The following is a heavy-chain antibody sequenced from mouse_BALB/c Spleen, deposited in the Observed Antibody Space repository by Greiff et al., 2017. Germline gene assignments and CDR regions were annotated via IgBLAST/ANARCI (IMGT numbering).Heavy chain of an antibody. CDR1: GFTFSNYW. Sequence: EVKLQESGGGLVQPGGSMKLSCVASGFTFSNYWMNWVRQSPEKGLEWVAEIRLKSNNYATHYAESVKGRFTISRDDSKSSVYLQMNNLRAEDTGIYYCTGVRRFDYWGQGTTLTVSS. CDR2: IRLKSNNYAT. CDR3: TGVRRFDY. V-gene: IGHV6-6*02. D-gene: IGHD2-14*01. J-gene: IGHJ2*01.